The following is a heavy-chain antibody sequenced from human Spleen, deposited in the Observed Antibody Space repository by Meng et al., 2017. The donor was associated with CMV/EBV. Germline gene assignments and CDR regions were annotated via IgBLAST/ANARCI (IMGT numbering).Heavy chain of an antibody. J-gene: IGHJ4*02. CDR3: ARLPRY. CDR1: NDSITNNKW. Sequence: SETLSLTCVVSNDSITNNKWWSWVRQPPGKGLEWIGDIYKSGSANYNPSLESRVTISVDKSKNQLSLKLRAVTAADTAMYYCARLPRYWGQGTLVTVSS. CDR2: IYKSGSA. V-gene: IGHV4/OR15-8*01. D-gene: IGHD2-15*01.